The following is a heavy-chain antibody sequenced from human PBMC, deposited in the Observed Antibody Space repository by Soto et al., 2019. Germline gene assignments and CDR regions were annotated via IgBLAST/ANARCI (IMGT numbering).Heavy chain of an antibody. CDR3: ATPGHHCSGGSCYLGYYYYYMDV. V-gene: IGHV3-48*01. J-gene: IGHJ6*03. CDR2: ISSSASTI. Sequence: PGGSLRLSCEASGFTFSDHSMNWVRQAPGKGLEWISYISSSASTIKYADSVEGRFTISRDNAKNSLYLQMNSLRAEDTAVYHCATPGHHCSGGSCYLGYYYYYMDVWGKGTTVTVSS. CDR1: GFTFSDHS. D-gene: IGHD2-15*01.